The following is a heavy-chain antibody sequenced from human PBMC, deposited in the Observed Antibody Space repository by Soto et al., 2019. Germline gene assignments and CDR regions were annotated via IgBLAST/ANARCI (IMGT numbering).Heavy chain of an antibody. CDR1: GFTLSGYE. Sequence: QPGWSLRLSCVASGFTLSGYEINWVRQAPGKGLDWVAYISKSGTTKYYADSVKGRFTISRDTAKNSLHLQMDSLRVEDTGVYYCARVVNIALPYWGQGTQVTVSS. D-gene: IGHD2-21*01. J-gene: IGHJ4*02. CDR2: ISKSGTTK. CDR3: ARVVNIALPY. V-gene: IGHV3-48*03.